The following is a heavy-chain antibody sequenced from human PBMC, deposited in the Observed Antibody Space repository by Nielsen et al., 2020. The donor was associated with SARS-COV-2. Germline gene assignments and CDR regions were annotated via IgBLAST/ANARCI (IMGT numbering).Heavy chain of an antibody. CDR2: IYYSGST. Sequence: SETLSLTCTVSGGSISSYYWSWIRQPPGKGLEWIGYIYYSGSTNYNPSLKSRVTISVDTSKNQFSLKLSSVTAADTAVYYCARAPVDIVVAPAALIKVYYYYGMDVWGQGTTVTVSS. J-gene: IGHJ6*02. V-gene: IGHV4-59*01. D-gene: IGHD2-2*03. CDR1: GGSISSYY. CDR3: ARAPVDIVVAPAALIKVYYYYGMDV.